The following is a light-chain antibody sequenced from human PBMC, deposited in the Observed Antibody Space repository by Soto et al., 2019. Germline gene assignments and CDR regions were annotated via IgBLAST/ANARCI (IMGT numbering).Light chain of an antibody. CDR2: GTS. J-gene: IGKJ1*01. V-gene: IGKV3-20*01. Sequence: IALTQSPCTVSLSTGESATLSCRASQSVSSSYLAWYQQKPGQAARLLIYGTSSRATGIPDRFSGSGSGTDFTLTISRLEPEDFAVYYCQQYNNWPPETFGQGTKVDIK. CDR3: QQYNNWPPET. CDR1: QSVSSSY.